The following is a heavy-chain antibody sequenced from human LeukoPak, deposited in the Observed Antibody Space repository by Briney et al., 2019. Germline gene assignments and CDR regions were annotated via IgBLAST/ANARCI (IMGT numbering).Heavy chain of an antibody. V-gene: IGHV1-46*01. D-gene: IGHD3-10*01. CDR1: GYTFTSYY. CDR2: INPSGGST. J-gene: IGHJ4*02. CDR3: ARDFPYYGSGSLFDY. Sequence: ASVKVSCKASGYTFTSYYMHWVRQAPGQGLEWTGIINPSGGSTSYAQKFQGRVTMTRDTSTSTVYMELSSLRSEDTAVYYCARDFPYYGSGSLFDYWGQGTLVTVSS.